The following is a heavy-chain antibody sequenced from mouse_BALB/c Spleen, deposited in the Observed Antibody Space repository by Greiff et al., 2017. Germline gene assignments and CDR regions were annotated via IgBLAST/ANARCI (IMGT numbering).Heavy chain of an antibody. Sequence: EVKVVESGGGLVKPGGSLKLSCAASGFTFSSYAMSWVRQTPEKRLEWVASISSGGSTYYPDSVKGRFTISRDNARNILYLQMSSLRSEDTAMYYCASYGAYYFDYWGQGTTLTVSS. CDR2: ISSGGST. CDR1: GFTFSSYA. D-gene: IGHD1-1*02. V-gene: IGHV5-6-5*01. J-gene: IGHJ2*01. CDR3: ASYGAYYFDY.